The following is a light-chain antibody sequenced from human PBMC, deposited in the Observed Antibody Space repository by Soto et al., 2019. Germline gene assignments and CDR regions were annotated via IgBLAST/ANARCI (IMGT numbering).Light chain of an antibody. Sequence: DIQLTQSPPSLSASEGDRVTITCQASHDIKNYLNWYQQKPGKAPKLLIYDADNLQTGVPSRFSGSGAGTEFTFTIGSLQPEDVATYFCQQFDVLPQYTFGQGTKVEIK. CDR2: DAD. CDR3: QQFDVLPQYT. V-gene: IGKV1-33*01. CDR1: HDIKNY. J-gene: IGKJ2*01.